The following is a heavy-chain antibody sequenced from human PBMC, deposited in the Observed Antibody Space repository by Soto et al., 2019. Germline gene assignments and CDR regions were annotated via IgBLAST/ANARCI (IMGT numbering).Heavy chain of an antibody. CDR3: ARGGAGVTENWFDP. D-gene: IGHD3-10*01. V-gene: IGHV4-34*01. Sequence: SETLSLTCAVYGGSFSDYYWSWIRQPPGKGLEWIGEINHSGSTNYNPSLKSRVTISVDTSKNQFSLKLRSVTAADTAVYYCARGGAGVTENWFDPWGQGTLVTVSS. CDR2: INHSGST. J-gene: IGHJ5*02. CDR1: GGSFSDYY.